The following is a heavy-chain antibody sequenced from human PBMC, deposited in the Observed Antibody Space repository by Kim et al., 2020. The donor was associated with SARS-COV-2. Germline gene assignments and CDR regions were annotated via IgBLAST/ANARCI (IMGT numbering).Heavy chain of an antibody. CDR3: ARQRLWFSATDV. Sequence: YYNPSLEGRVTMSVDTPKNQFSLKLMSVTAADTAVYYCARQRLWFSATDVWGQGTTVTVSS. D-gene: IGHD3-10*01. V-gene: IGHV4-39*01. J-gene: IGHJ6*02.